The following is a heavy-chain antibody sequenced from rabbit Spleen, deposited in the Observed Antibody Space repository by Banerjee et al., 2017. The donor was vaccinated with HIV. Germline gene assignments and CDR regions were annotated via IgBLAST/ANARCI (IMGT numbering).Heavy chain of an antibody. Sequence: QSLEESGGALVKPGASLTLTCKASGFSFNSGYDMCWVRQAPGKGLEWVACAYAGSSGGTYSATWAQGRFTISKTSSTTVTLQMNSLTSADTATYFCARDLDGVIGWNFGWWGPGTLVTVS. CDR3: ARDLDGVIGWNFGW. J-gene: IGHJ6*01. D-gene: IGHD4-1*01. CDR1: GFSFNSGYD. V-gene: IGHV1S40*01. CDR2: AYAGSSGGT.